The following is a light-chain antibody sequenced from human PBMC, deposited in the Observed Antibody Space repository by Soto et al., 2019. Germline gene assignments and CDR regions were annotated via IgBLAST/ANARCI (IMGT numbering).Light chain of an antibody. CDR2: AAS. V-gene: IGKV3-11*01. CDR3: QQRSNWPPIT. J-gene: IGKJ5*01. Sequence: VLTQSPATLSLSPGESATLSCRASQNVGNNLAWYQQKSGQAPRLLIYAASDRATGVPARFSGRMSGTDFTLTISSLEPEDFAVYYCQQRSNWPPITFGQGTRLEIK. CDR1: QNVGNN.